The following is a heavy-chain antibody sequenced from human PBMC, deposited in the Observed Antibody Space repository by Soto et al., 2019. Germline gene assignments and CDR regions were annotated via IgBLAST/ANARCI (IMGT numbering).Heavy chain of an antibody. J-gene: IGHJ6*03. Sequence: GGSLRLSCAASGFTFSSYAMSWVRQAPGKGLEWVSAISGSGGSTYYADSVKGRFTISRDNSKNTLYLQMNSLRAEDTAVYYCAKGVQEYYYYYYMDVWGKGTTVTVSS. CDR3: AKGVQEYYYYYYMDV. CDR2: ISGSGGST. D-gene: IGHD3-10*01. V-gene: IGHV3-23*01. CDR1: GFTFSSYA.